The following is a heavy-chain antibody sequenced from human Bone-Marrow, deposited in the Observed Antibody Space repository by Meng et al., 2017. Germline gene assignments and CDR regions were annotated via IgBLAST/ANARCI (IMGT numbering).Heavy chain of an antibody. CDR1: GDSISSGGYS. V-gene: IGHV4-30-2*05. CDR2: IYYNGNS. J-gene: IGHJ4*02. D-gene: IGHD2-15*01. CDR3: ARGGWFPNVYFDY. Sequence: QLQLQESGSGPLKPSQTLSLTCAVSGDSISSGGYSWSWIRQPPGKGLEWIGYIYYNGNSYDNPSLSSRLTISVDTSKNQFSLKLSSVTAADTAVYFCARGGWFPNVYFDYWGQGTLVTVSS.